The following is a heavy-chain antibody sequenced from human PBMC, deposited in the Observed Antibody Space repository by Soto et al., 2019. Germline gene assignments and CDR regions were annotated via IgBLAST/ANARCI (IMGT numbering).Heavy chain of an antibody. CDR3: ARFTVAGTSYYFDY. V-gene: IGHV4-39*01. CDR1: GGSISSSSYY. Sequence: PSETLSLTCTVSGGSISSSSYYWGWIRQPPGKGLEWIGSIYYSGSTYYNPSLKSRVTISVDTSKNQFSLKLSSVTAADTAAYYCARFTVAGTSYYFDYWGQGTLVTVSS. J-gene: IGHJ4*02. CDR2: IYYSGST. D-gene: IGHD6-19*01.